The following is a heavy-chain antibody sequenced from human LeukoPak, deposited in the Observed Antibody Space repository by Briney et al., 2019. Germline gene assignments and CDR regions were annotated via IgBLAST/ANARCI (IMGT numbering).Heavy chain of an antibody. D-gene: IGHD6-19*01. CDR2: IKQDGSEK. CDR3: ARVNDSSGWYGDY. V-gene: IGHV3-7*01. J-gene: IGHJ4*02. CDR1: GFTFSSYW. Sequence: GGSLRLSCAASGFTFSSYWMSWVRQAPGEGLEWVANIKQDGSEKYYVDSVKGRFTISRDNAKNSLYLQMNSLRAEDTAVYYCARVNDSSGWYGDYWGQGTLVTVSS.